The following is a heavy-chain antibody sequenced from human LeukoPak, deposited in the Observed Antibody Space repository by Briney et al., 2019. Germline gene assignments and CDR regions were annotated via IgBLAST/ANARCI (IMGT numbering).Heavy chain of an antibody. CDR2: ISAYNGNT. J-gene: IGHJ4*02. CDR3: ARRQTIGPRRDDY. Sequence: ASVKVSCKACGYTFTSYGISWVRQAPGQALEWMGWISAYNGNTNYTQKLQGRVTMTTDTYTSTAYMELRSLRSDDTAVYYCARRQTIGPRRDDYWGQGTLVTVSS. CDR1: GYTFTSYG. D-gene: IGHD6-6*01. V-gene: IGHV1-18*01.